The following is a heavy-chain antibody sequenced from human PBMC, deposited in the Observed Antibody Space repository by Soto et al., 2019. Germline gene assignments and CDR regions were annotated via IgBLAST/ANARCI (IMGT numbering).Heavy chain of an antibody. CDR2: INHSGST. Sequence: QVQLQQWGAGLLKPSETLSLTCAVYGGSFSGYYWSWIRQPPGKGLEWIGEINHSGSTNYNPSLKSRVTISVDTSKNQFSLKLSSVTAADTAVYYCARLLMGDYWGQGTLVTVSS. V-gene: IGHV4-34*01. CDR1: GGSFSGYY. CDR3: ARLLMGDY. J-gene: IGHJ4*02. D-gene: IGHD3-10*01.